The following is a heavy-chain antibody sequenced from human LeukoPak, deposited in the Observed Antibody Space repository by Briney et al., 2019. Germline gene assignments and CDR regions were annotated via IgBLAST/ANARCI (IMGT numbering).Heavy chain of an antibody. Sequence: SETLSLTCTVSGGSISSYYWSWIRQPAGKGLVWIGRIYTSGSTNYNPSLKSRVTMSVDTSKNQFSLKLSSVTAADTAVYYCARGPVTILKYYYYYMDVWGKGTTVTISS. CDR3: ARGPVTILKYYYYYMDV. CDR1: GGSISSYY. J-gene: IGHJ6*03. D-gene: IGHD4-17*01. V-gene: IGHV4-4*07. CDR2: IYTSGST.